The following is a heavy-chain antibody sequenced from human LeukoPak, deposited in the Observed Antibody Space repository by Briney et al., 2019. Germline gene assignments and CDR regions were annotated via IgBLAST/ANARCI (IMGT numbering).Heavy chain of an antibody. J-gene: IGHJ4*02. V-gene: IGHV4-31*03. CDR1: GAFISSANYY. D-gene: IGHD3-22*01. CDR2: IHYSGST. Sequence: SETLSLTCTVSGAFISSANYYWSWIRQHPGKGLEWIGYIHYSGSTYYNPSLKSRATISADTSKNQFSLKLSSVTAADTAVYYCARGGDYYDSSGYYFAFDYWGQGTLVTVSS. CDR3: ARGGDYYDSSGYYFAFDY.